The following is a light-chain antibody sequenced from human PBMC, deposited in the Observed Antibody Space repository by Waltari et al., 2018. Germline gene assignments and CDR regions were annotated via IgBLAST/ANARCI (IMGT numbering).Light chain of an antibody. CDR3: QTGGHGTWV. Sequence: QLVLTQSPSASASLGASGKLTCTLNSGHSRNVVAWLQQRPEKGPRYLMKVNSDGSHTKGDEIPDRFSGSSSGAERYLTISSLQSEDEADYFCQTGGHGTWVFGGGTKLTVL. CDR1: SGHSRNV. CDR2: VNSDGSH. V-gene: IGLV4-69*01. J-gene: IGLJ3*02.